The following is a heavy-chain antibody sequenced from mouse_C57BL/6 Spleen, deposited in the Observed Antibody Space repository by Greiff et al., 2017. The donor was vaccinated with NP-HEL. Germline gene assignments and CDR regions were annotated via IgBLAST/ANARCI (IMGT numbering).Heavy chain of an antibody. CDR2: INPYNGGT. CDR3: ARAQTGPYYAMDY. CDR1: GYTFTDYY. V-gene: IGHV1-19*01. D-gene: IGHD4-1*01. J-gene: IGHJ4*01. Sequence: EVQLQQSGPVLVKPGASVKMSCKASGYTFTDYYMNWVKQSHGKSLEWIGVINPYNGGTSYNQKFKGKATLTVDKSSSTAYMELNSLTSEDSAVYYCARAQTGPYYAMDYWGQGTSVTVSS.